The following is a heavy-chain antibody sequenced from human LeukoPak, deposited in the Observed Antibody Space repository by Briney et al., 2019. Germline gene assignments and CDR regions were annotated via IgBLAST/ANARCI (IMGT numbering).Heavy chain of an antibody. CDR2: ISSSGGTT. D-gene: IGHD1-1*01. V-gene: IGHV3-23*01. J-gene: IGHJ5*02. CDR1: GFTFSNYA. CDR3: AKDPKDNSAS. Sequence: GGSLRLSCAASGFTFSNYAMGWVRQAPGRGLEWVSTISSSGGTTYYADSVKGRFTISRDNSKNTLYLQMNNLRAEDTAVYYCAKDPKDNSASWGLGTLVTVPS.